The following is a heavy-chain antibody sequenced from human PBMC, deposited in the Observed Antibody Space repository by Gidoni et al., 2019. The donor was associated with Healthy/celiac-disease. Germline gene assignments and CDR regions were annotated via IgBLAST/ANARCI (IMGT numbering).Heavy chain of an antibody. CDR3: ARGRFYGMDV. D-gene: IGHD3-3*01. Sequence: EVQLVESGGGLVQPGGSLRLVCAASGSTFSGHWMHWVRQAPGKGLVWVSHISSGGSGTGYADSVKGRFIISRDNAKNTVFLEMNSLRAEDTAVYYCARGRFYGMDVWGQGTTVTVSS. V-gene: IGHV3-74*01. J-gene: IGHJ6*02. CDR1: GSTFSGHW. CDR2: ISSGGSGT.